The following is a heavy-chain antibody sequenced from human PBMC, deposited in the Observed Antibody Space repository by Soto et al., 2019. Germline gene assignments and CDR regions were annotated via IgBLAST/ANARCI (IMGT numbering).Heavy chain of an antibody. CDR1: GFTFSSYA. J-gene: IGHJ4*02. V-gene: IGHV3-23*01. D-gene: IGHD1-26*01. Sequence: EVQLLESGGGLVQPGGSLRLSCAASGFTFSSYAMSWVRQAPGTGLEWVSVISGSGDSTYYADSVKGRFTISRDNSKNTLYLQMNSLRAEDTAVYYCARRGSGSYYDYWGQGTLVTVSS. CDR3: ARRGSGSYYDY. CDR2: ISGSGDST.